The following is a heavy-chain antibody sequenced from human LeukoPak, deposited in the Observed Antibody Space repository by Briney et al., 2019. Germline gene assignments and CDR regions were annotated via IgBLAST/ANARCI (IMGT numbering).Heavy chain of an antibody. Sequence: SETLSLTCTVSGDSISSSYYYWGWIRQPPGKGLEWIGTIYYSGSTYYNPSLKSRVSVSVDTSKNQFSLKLSSVTAADTAVYYCARAHPGYYYGMDVWGQGTTVTVSS. CDR1: GDSISSSYYY. V-gene: IGHV4-39*07. CDR2: IYYSGST. J-gene: IGHJ6*02. CDR3: ARAHPGYYYGMDV.